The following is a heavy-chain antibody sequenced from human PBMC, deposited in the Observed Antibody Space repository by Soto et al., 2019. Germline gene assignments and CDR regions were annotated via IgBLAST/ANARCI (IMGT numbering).Heavy chain of an antibody. Sequence: SETLSLTCTVSGGSISSSSYCWGWIRQPPGKGLEWIGSIYYSGSTYYNPSLKSRVTISVDTSKNQFSLKLSSVTAADTAVYYCARPRITMVRGVIMHDYGMDVWGQGTTVTVSS. CDR3: ARPRITMVRGVIMHDYGMDV. D-gene: IGHD3-10*01. CDR1: GGSISSSSYC. V-gene: IGHV4-39*01. CDR2: IYYSGST. J-gene: IGHJ6*02.